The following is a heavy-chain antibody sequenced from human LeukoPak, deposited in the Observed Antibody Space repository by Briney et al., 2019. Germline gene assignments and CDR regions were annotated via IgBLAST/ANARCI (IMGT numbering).Heavy chain of an antibody. D-gene: IGHD6-19*01. J-gene: IGHJ2*01. CDR2: IYYSGST. V-gene: IGHV4-61*08. CDR3: ARDSGSSGWYGAPWYFDL. CDR1: GGSISSGGYY. Sequence: SETLSLTCTVSGGSISSGGYYWSWIRQPPGKGLEWIGYIYYSGSTNYNPSLKSRVTISVDTSKNQFSLKLSSVTAADTAVYYCARDSGSSGWYGAPWYFDLWGRGTLVTVSS.